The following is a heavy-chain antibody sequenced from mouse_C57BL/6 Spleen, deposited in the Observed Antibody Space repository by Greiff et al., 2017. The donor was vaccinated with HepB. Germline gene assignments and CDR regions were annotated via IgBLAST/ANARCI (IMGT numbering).Heavy chain of an antibody. Sequence: VKLVESGAELMKPGASVKLSCKATGYTFTGYWIEWVKQRPGHGLEWIGEILPGSGSTNYNEKFKGKATFTADTSSNTAYMQLSSLTTEDSAIYYCARSLYYYGSTLYWYFDVWGTGTTVTVSS. CDR2: ILPGSGST. J-gene: IGHJ1*03. D-gene: IGHD1-1*01. V-gene: IGHV1-9*01. CDR3: ARSLYYYGSTLYWYFDV. CDR1: GYTFTGYW.